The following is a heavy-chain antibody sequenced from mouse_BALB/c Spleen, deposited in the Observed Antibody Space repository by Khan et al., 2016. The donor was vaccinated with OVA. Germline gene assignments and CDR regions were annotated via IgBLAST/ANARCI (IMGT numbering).Heavy chain of an antibody. Sequence: QVQLKESGPGPVAPSQSLSITCTISGFSLTSYGVHWVRQPAGKGLEWLVVIWSDGRTTSNSALKSSLSISKDNSKSQVFLKVNSLQTDDTAIYYCARQVYPGYFDVWGAGTTVTVSS. CDR3: ARQVYPGYFDV. CDR2: IWSDGRT. V-gene: IGHV2-6-1*01. D-gene: IGHD2-1*01. CDR1: GFSLTSYG. J-gene: IGHJ1*01.